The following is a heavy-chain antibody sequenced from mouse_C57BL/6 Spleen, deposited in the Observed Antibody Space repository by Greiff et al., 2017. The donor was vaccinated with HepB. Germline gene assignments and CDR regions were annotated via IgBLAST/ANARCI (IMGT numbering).Heavy chain of an antibody. J-gene: IGHJ1*03. D-gene: IGHD1-1*01. CDR2: INPSTGGT. V-gene: IGHV1-43*01. Sequence: EVKLMESGPELVKPGASVKISCKASGYSFTGYYMHWVKQSSEKSLEWIGEINPSTGGTSYNQKFKGKATLTVDKSSSTAYMQLKSLTSEDSAVYYCARGDYGSSHHWYFDVWGTGTTVTVSS. CDR1: GYSFTGYY. CDR3: ARGDYGSSHHWYFDV.